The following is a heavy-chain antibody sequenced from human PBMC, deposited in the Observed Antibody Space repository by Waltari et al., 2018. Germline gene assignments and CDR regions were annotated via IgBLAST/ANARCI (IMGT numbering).Heavy chain of an antibody. CDR2: IHHSGST. J-gene: IGHJ5*02. CDR3: ARGTFSDSSGYHFGP. V-gene: IGHV4-34*01. CDR1: VGSFSGSY. Sequence: QVQLQQWGAGLLKPSETLSLTFAVYVGSFSGSYWRWILQPPGKGLEWIGEIHHSGSTNYNPSLKSRVTISVDTSKNQFSLKLSSVTAADTAVYYCARGTFSDSSGYHFGPWGQGTLVTVSS. D-gene: IGHD3-22*01.